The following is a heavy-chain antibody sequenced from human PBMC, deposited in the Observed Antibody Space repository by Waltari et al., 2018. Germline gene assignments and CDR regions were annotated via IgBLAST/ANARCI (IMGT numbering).Heavy chain of an antibody. J-gene: IGHJ3*01. D-gene: IGHD3-16*01. CDR2: ISYSGAT. CDR3: ATYVGASIGTAAFDV. Sequence: QLHLHESGPRLVQPSETMSLTCSVSGGSITTIRHSWGWIRQPPGKGLEWTGTISYSGATYTSPSLKSRLTISVDTFKNQFSLKLSSVTAADTAVYYCATYVGASIGTAAFDVWGQGTMVTVSS. V-gene: IGHV4-39*01. CDR1: GGSITTIRHS.